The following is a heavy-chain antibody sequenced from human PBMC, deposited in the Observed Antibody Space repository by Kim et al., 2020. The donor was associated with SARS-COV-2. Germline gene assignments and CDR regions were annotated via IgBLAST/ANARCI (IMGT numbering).Heavy chain of an antibody. CDR1: GFTFSSYS. CDR2: ISSSSSYI. CDR3: ARDKLRGSVYYYYYGMDV. V-gene: IGHV3-21*01. J-gene: IGHJ6*02. D-gene: IGHD3-10*01. Sequence: GGSLRLSCAASGFTFSSYSMNWVRQAPGKGLEWVSSISSSSSYIYYADSVKGRFTISRDNAKNSLYLQMNSLRAEDTAVYYCARDKLRGSVYYYYYGMDVWGQGTTVTVSS.